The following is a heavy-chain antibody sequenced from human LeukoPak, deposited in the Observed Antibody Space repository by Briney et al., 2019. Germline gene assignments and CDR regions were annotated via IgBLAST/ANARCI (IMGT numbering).Heavy chain of an antibody. D-gene: IGHD1-26*01. V-gene: IGHV4-61*02. Sequence: SETLSLTCTVSGGSISSGSYYWSWIRQPAGKGLEWIGRIYTSGSTNYNPSLKSRVTISVDTSKNQFSLKLSSVTAADTAVYYCARADSGSYYYYYYMDVWGQGTTVTVSS. CDR2: IYTSGST. CDR1: GGSISSGSYY. J-gene: IGHJ6*03. CDR3: ARADSGSYYYYYYMDV.